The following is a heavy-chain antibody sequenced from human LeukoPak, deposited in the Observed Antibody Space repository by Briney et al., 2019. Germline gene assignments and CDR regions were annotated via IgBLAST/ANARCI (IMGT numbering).Heavy chain of an antibody. V-gene: IGHV4-30-4*08. CDR3: ARADIVVVPAAADAFDI. D-gene: IGHD2-2*01. CDR1: GGSISSGDYY. Sequence: SQTLSLTCTVSGGSISSGDYYWSWIRQPPGKGLAWIGYIYYSGSTYYNPSLKSRVTISVDTSKNQFSLKLSSVTAADTAVYYCARADIVVVPAAADAFDIWGQGTMVTVSS. CDR2: IYYSGST. J-gene: IGHJ3*02.